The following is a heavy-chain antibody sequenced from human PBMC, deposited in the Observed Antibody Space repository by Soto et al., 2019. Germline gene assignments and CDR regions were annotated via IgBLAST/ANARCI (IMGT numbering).Heavy chain of an antibody. CDR1: RSTSSNYW. V-gene: IGHV3-74*01. D-gene: IGHD3-22*01. Sequence: GGSMRPSSPASRSTSSNYWIHWDRQAPGKGLVWVSRTNSDGRDTSYADSVKDRFTIYTDHAKHTTYLQMNRQRAEDTAVSYCVRDRVYYVSSGVYQDYGMGVWGQGSTVTVS. CDR2: TNSDGRDT. CDR3: VRDRVYYVSSGVYQDYGMGV. J-gene: IGHJ6*02.